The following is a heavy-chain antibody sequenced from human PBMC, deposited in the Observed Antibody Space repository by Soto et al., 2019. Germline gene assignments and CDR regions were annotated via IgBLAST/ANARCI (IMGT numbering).Heavy chain of an antibody. CDR2: ISGSGGST. J-gene: IGHJ5*02. V-gene: IGHV3-23*01. CDR3: AKESPLAAAVPNVNWFDP. CDR1: GFTFSSYA. Sequence: AGGSLRLSCAASGFTFSSYAMSWVRQAPGKGLEWVSAISGSGGSTYYADSVKGRFTISRDNSKNTLYLQMNSLRAEDTAVYYCAKESPLAAAVPNVNWFDPWGQGTLVTVSS. D-gene: IGHD6-13*01.